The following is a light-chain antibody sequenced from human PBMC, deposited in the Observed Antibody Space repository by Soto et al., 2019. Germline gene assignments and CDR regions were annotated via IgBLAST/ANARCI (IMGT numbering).Light chain of an antibody. CDR2: DNT. Sequence: QSVLTQPPSVSAAPGQRVNISCSGSSSNIGAGYDVHWYQQLPGSAPKLLIYDNTNRPLGVPDRFSGSRSGTSASLDITRLQAEEEADYYCQSFDSNLSGVLFGGGTNLTVL. V-gene: IGLV1-40*01. J-gene: IGLJ2*01. CDR1: SSNIGAGYD. CDR3: QSFDSNLSGVL.